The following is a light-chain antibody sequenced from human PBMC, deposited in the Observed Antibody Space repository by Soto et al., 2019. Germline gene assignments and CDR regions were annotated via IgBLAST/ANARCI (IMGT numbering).Light chain of an antibody. CDR3: QHYNTYPRT. CDR1: QTISSW. Sequence: DIQMTQSPSTLSGSVGDRVTITCRASQTISSWLAWYQQKPGKAPKLLIYKASTLKSGVPSRFSGSGSGTEFTLTISSLQPDDFATYYCQHYNTYPRTLGQGTKVDIK. CDR2: KAS. V-gene: IGKV1-5*03. J-gene: IGKJ1*01.